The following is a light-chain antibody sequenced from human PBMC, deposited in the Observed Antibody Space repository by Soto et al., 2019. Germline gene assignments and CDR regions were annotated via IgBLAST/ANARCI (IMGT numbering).Light chain of an antibody. J-gene: IGLJ2*01. CDR3: GSYTSSTTIVL. CDR1: RSDIGGFNF. Sequence: QSVLTQPASVSGSPGQSITISCTGTRSDIGGFNFVSWYQHHPGSAPQLIIYEVTNRPSGVSSRFSASKSGNTASLTISGLQPEDEADYYCGSYTSSTTIVLFGGGTKLTVL. CDR2: EVT. V-gene: IGLV2-14*01.